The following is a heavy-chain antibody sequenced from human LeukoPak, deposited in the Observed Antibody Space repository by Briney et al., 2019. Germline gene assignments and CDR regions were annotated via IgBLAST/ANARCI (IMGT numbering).Heavy chain of an antibody. Sequence: PGGSLRLSCAASGFTFNGYWMSWVRQAPGKELQWVANIKQDGSAKYYVDSVKGRFTTSRDNAKNSLYLQMNSLRAEDTALYYCARELVDSDAFDIWGQGTMVTVSS. J-gene: IGHJ3*02. D-gene: IGHD5-12*01. V-gene: IGHV3-7*03. CDR3: ARELVDSDAFDI. CDR1: GFTFNGYW. CDR2: IKQDGSAK.